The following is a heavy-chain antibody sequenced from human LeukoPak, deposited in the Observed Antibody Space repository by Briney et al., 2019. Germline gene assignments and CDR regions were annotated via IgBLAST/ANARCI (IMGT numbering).Heavy chain of an antibody. Sequence: SETLSLTCTVSGGSISSGGYYWTWIRQHPGKGLEWIGYIYYSGSTYYNPSLKSRLTMSVDTSKNQFSLKLSSVTAADTGVYYCARDRRDYGGNPSNYYGMDVWGQGTTVTVSS. V-gene: IGHV4-31*03. CDR1: GGSISSGGYY. CDR2: IYYSGST. D-gene: IGHD4-23*01. J-gene: IGHJ6*02. CDR3: ARDRRDYGGNPSNYYGMDV.